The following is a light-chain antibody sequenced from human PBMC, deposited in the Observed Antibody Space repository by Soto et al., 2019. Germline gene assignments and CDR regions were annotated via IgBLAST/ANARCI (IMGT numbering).Light chain of an antibody. CDR3: QQYGTSPLYT. CDR1: QSVSNSY. CDR2: GAS. J-gene: IGKJ2*01. Sequence: EIVLTRSPGTLSLSPGERATLSCRASQSVSNSYLAWYQQKPGQGPRLLIYGASSRATGIPDRFSGSGSGTDFTLTISRLEPEDFAVYYCQQYGTSPLYTFGQGTKLEIK. V-gene: IGKV3-20*01.